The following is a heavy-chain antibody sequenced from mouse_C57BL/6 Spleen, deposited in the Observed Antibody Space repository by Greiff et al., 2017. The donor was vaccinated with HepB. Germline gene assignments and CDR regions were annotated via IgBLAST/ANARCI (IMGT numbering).Heavy chain of an antibody. CDR2: IDPSDSYT. Sequence: QVQLQQPGAELVMPGASVKLSCKASGYTFTSYWMHWVKQRPGQGLEWIGEIDPSDSYTNYNQKFKGKSTLTVDKSSSTAYMQLSSLTSEDSAVYYCALTGSEGRDYWGQGTTLTVSS. D-gene: IGHD4-1*01. V-gene: IGHV1-69*01. CDR3: ALTGSEGRDY. J-gene: IGHJ2*01. CDR1: GYTFTSYW.